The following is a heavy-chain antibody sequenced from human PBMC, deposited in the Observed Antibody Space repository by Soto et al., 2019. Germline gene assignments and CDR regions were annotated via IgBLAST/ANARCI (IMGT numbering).Heavy chain of an antibody. CDR2: IYYSGST. J-gene: IGHJ6*02. CDR1: GCSISSRSYY. CDR3: ARQSGGSGYYYYGMDV. Sequence: PSETLSLTCTVSGCSISSRSYYWGWNRQSPGKGLEWIGNIYYSGSTYYNSSLKSRVTISVDTSKNQFSMKLSSVTAADTAVYYCARQSGGSGYYYYGMDVWGQGTTVTVSS. D-gene: IGHD2-15*01. V-gene: IGHV4-39*01.